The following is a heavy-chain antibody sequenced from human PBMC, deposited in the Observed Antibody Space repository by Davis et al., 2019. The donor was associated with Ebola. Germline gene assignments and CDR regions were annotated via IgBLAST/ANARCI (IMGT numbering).Heavy chain of an antibody. V-gene: IGHV1-18*01. CDR1: GYTFTSYG. D-gene: IGHD6-6*01. CDR2: ISAYNGNT. CDR3: ARGGAARNNWFDP. Sequence: ASVKVSCKASGYTFTSYGISWVRQAPGQGLEWMGWISAYNGNTNYAQKFQGWVTMTRDTSISTAYMELSRLRSDDTAVYYCARGGAARNNWFDPWGQGTLVTVSS. J-gene: IGHJ5*02.